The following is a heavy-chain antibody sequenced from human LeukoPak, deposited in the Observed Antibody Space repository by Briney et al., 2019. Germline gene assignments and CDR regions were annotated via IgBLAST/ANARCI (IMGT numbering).Heavy chain of an antibody. CDR2: IYYSGST. Sequence: SETLSLTCTVSGGSLSSYYWSWIRQPPEKGLEWIGSIYYSGSTYYNPSLKSRVSISIDTSKNQFSLKLSSVTAADRAVYYCAREMATPYFDYWGQGTLVTVSS. V-gene: IGHV4-59*05. CDR1: GGSLSSYY. J-gene: IGHJ4*02. D-gene: IGHD5-24*01. CDR3: AREMATPYFDY.